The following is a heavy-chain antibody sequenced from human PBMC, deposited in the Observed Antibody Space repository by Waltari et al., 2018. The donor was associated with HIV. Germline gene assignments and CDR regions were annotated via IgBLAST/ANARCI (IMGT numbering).Heavy chain of an antibody. CDR3: GYSYGDFDY. D-gene: IGHD5-18*01. J-gene: IGHJ4*02. CDR2: YYYSGTT. V-gene: IGHV4-39*01. Sequence: QLQLQESGPGLVKPSETLSLTCTVSGGSISSSSYYWGWIRQPPGKGLVWIGSYYYSGTTYYNPSLKSRVTISVDTSKNQFSLKLSSVTAADTAVYYCGYSYGDFDYWGQGTLVTVSS. CDR1: GGSISSSSYY.